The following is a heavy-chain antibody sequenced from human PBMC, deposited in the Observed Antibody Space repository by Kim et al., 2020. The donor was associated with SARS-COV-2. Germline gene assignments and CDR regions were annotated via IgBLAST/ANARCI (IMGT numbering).Heavy chain of an antibody. Sequence: GGSLRLSCAASGLIFSSYAMSWVRQAPGKGLEWVSGISGGGNSTYYAVSVKGRFAISRDNSKNTLYLHMNSLRVEDTAVYYCAQGPICTGTTCYTVGAF. J-gene: IGHJ3*01. CDR1: GLIFSSYA. CDR2: ISGGGNST. D-gene: IGHD2-2*02. V-gene: IGHV3-23*01. CDR3: AQGPICTGTTCYTVGAF.